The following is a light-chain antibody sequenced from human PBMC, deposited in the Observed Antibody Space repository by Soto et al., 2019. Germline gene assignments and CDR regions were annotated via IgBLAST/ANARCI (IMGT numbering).Light chain of an antibody. J-gene: IGKJ1*01. CDR2: DAS. Sequence: EIVLTQSPSTLSLSPGERATLSCRASQSVSSYLAWCQQKPGRAPTRLIYDASNSATSSPARFIGSGSGTDFTLTICSRVPEDFAVEYCRQRSNWPWTFGQGTKVDIK. V-gene: IGKV3-11*01. CDR1: QSVSSY. CDR3: RQRSNWPWT.